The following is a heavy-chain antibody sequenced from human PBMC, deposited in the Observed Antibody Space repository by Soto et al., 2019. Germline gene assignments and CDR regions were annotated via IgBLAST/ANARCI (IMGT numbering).Heavy chain of an antibody. Sequence: ASVKVSFKASGYTFTSYDINWVRQATGQGLEWMGWMNPNSGNTGYAQKFQGRVTMTRNTSISTAYMELSSLRSEDTAVYYCARGLRRVFGVGIDYYYYGMDVWGQGTTVTVSS. V-gene: IGHV1-8*01. J-gene: IGHJ6*02. D-gene: IGHD3-3*01. CDR1: GYTFTSYD. CDR3: ARGLRRVFGVGIDYYYYGMDV. CDR2: MNPNSGNT.